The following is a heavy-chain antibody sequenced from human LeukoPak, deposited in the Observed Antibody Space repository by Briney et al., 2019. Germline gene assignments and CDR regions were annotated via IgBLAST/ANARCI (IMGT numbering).Heavy chain of an antibody. CDR1: GGSFSGYY. V-gene: IGHV4-34*01. CDR2: INHSGST. Sequence: PSETLSLTCAVYGGSFSGYYWSWIRQPPGKGLEWIGEINHSGSTNYNPSLKSRVTISVDTSKNQFSLKLSSVTAADTAVYYCARGRPYGYDFWSGYFDYWSQGTLVTVSS. J-gene: IGHJ4*02. CDR3: ARGRPYGYDFWSGYFDY. D-gene: IGHD3-3*01.